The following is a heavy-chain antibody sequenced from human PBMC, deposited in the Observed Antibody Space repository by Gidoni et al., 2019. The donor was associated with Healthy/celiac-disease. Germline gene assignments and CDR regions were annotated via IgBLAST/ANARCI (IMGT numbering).Heavy chain of an antibody. CDR2: IYPGDSDT. V-gene: IGHV5-51*01. J-gene: IGHJ4*02. Sequence: EVQLVQSGAEVHKPGASLKISCKGSGYSSTSHCIGWVRQMPGKGRVWMGIIYPGDSDTRYSPSFRGQVTISADKSISTAYLQWSSLKASDTAMYYCARQHHGGNPDYWGQGTLVTVSS. CDR1: GYSSTSHC. CDR3: ARQHHGGNPDY. D-gene: IGHD2-15*01.